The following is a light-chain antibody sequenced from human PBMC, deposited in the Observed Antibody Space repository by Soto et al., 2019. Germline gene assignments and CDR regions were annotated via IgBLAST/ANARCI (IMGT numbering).Light chain of an antibody. J-gene: IGKJ5*01. CDR1: QSVSSSY. Sequence: EIVLTQSPGTLSLSPGERATLSCRASQSVSSSYLAWYQQKPDQAPRLLIYGASRRATGIPDRFSGSGSGTDFTLTISRLEPEDFAVYYCQQYGSSLITFGQGTRLEIK. CDR2: GAS. V-gene: IGKV3-20*01. CDR3: QQYGSSLIT.